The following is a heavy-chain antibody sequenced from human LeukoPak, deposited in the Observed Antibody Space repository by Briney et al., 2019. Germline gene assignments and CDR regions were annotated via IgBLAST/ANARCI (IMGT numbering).Heavy chain of an antibody. CDR2: MYYTGRT. V-gene: IGHV4-59*01. D-gene: IGHD5-24*01. CDR1: GDSMSYYY. J-gene: IGHJ4*02. CDR3: TRITIHGNSDY. Sequence: SETLSLTCTVSGDSMSYYYWSWIRQTPGKGLEWLGYMYYTGRTKYNPSLKSRVTFSLDMSKNQFSLKLDSVTAADTAMYYCTRITIHGNSDYWGEGTLVTVSS.